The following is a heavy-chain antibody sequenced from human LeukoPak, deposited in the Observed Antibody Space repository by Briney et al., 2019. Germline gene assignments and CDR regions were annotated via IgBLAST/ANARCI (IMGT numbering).Heavy chain of an antibody. V-gene: IGHV4-30-2*01. D-gene: IGHD3-10*01. CDR3: ARGSSVYYGSGGFQH. CDR2: IYHSGST. CDR1: GGSMSSGGYS. Sequence: SETLSLTCALSGGSMSSGGYSWSWIRQPAGKGLEWFGYIYHSGSTYYNPSLKSRVTISVDRSKNQFSLKLSSVTAADTAVYYCARGSSVYYGSGGFQHWGQGNLVTVSS. J-gene: IGHJ1*01.